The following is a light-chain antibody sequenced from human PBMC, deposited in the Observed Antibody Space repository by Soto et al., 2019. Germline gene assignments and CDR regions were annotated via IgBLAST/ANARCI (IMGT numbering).Light chain of an antibody. CDR3: SAKSPDF. Sequence: QSALTQPASESGSPGQSITISCTGTSSGIRDYNYVSWYQQLPGNAPKLIMYEVSNRPSGISNRFSGSKSGNTASLTISGLQAEDEADYYCSAKSPDFFGTGTKVTVL. J-gene: IGLJ1*01. CDR2: EVS. CDR1: SSGIRDYNY. V-gene: IGLV2-14*01.